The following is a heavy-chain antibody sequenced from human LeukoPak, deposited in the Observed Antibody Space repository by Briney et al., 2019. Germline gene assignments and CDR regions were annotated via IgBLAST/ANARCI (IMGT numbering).Heavy chain of an antibody. V-gene: IGHV3-30*18. D-gene: IGHD6-19*01. CDR2: ISHDGGSE. CDR3: AKDWGSGGWYIWLAP. Sequence: GGSLRLSCVVSGFTIGNHGMHWVRQAPDKGLEWVAMISHDGGSEHYGDSVKGRLSVSRDNPKNTLYLEMYSLRIEDTAVYYCAKDWGSGGWYIWLAPGAQGTLVTVPS. J-gene: IGHJ5*02. CDR1: GFTIGNHG.